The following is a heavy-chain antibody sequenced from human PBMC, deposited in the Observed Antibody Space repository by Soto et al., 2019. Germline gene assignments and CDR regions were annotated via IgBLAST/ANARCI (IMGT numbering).Heavy chain of an antibody. D-gene: IGHD1-1*01. J-gene: IGHJ4*02. CDR3: ATTNWNDGSRFDY. V-gene: IGHV1-46*01. CDR1: GYTFTSYY. CDR2: INPSGGST. Sequence: GASVKVSCKASGYTFTSYYMHWVRQAPGQGLEWMGIINPSGGSTSYAQKFQGRVTMTRDTSTSTVYMELSSLRSEDTPVYYCATTNWNDGSRFDYWGQGTLVTVSS.